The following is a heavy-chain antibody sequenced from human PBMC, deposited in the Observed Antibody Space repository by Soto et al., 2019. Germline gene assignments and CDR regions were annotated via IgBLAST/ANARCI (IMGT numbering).Heavy chain of an antibody. CDR1: GYTFTSYY. D-gene: IGHD2-21*02. CDR2: INSSGGST. Sequence: QVQLMQSGAEVKKPGASVTISCKASGYTFTSYYIHWVRQAPRQGLEWMAIINSSGGSTNYAQKLKGIVTVTRDTSTSTANMELSSLSPEVTAVYYSARDLTAADYWGQGTLVTVSS. J-gene: IGHJ4*02. V-gene: IGHV1-46*01. CDR3: ARDLTAADY.